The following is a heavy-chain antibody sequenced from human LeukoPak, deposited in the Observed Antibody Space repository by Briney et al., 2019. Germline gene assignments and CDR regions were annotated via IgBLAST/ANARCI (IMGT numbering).Heavy chain of an antibody. V-gene: IGHV1-69*13. CDR2: IIPIFGTA. CDR3: ARLHYYDSSGYYYYYYGMDV. Sequence: GASVKVSCKASGGTFSGYAISWVRQAPGQGLEWMGGIIPIFGTANYAQKFQGRVTITADESTSTAYMELSSLRSEDTAVYYCARLHYYDSSGYYYYYYGMDVWGQGTTVTVSS. CDR1: GGTFSGYA. D-gene: IGHD3-22*01. J-gene: IGHJ6*02.